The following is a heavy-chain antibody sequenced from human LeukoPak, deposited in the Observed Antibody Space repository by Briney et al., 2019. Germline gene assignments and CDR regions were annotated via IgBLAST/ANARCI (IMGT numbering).Heavy chain of an antibody. J-gene: IGHJ1*01. Sequence: SETLSLTCTVSGGSISSYYWSWIRQPPGKGLEWIGYISYRGNTNYNPSLKSRVTISVDTPKNQFSLKLSSVTAADTAVYYCARRSGYSYFQHWGQGTLVTVSS. V-gene: IGHV4-59*12. CDR2: ISYRGNT. D-gene: IGHD3-3*01. CDR3: ARRSGYSYFQH. CDR1: GGSISSYY.